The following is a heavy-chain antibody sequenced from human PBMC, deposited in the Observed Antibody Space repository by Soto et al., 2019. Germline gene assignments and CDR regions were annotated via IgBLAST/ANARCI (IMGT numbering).Heavy chain of an antibody. V-gene: IGHV1-69*13. Sequence: GASVKVSCKASGGTFSSYAISWVRQAPGQGLEWMGGIIPIFGTANYAQKFQGRVTITADESTSTAYMELSSLRSEDTAVYYCARDKSTRKQYYYYYYGMDVWGQGTTVTVSS. D-gene: IGHD2-2*01. CDR2: IIPIFGTA. J-gene: IGHJ6*02. CDR1: GGTFSSYA. CDR3: ARDKSTRKQYYYYYYGMDV.